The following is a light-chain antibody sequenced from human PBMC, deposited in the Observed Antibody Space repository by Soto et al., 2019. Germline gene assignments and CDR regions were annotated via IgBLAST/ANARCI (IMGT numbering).Light chain of an antibody. Sequence: EVVMTQSPVTLSVSPGERAMLSCRASQSVRSNLAWYQQKPGQAPRLLIYAASTRATGVPARFSGRGSGTEFTLTISSLQSEDFAVYYCQHYNNWPPYTFGQGTKLEI. V-gene: IGKV3-15*01. CDR3: QHYNNWPPYT. J-gene: IGKJ2*01. CDR2: AAS. CDR1: QSVRSN.